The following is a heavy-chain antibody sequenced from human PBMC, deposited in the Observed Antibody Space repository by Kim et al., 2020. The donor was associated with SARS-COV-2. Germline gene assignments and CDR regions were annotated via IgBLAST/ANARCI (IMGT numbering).Heavy chain of an antibody. J-gene: IGHJ3*02. D-gene: IGHD2-21*01. Sequence: ADSGKGRFTISRDNSKSTLYLQMSSLRPEDTAVYYCVKDRVARGADAFDIWGQGTMVTVSS. V-gene: IGHV3-64D*09. CDR3: VKDRVARGADAFDI.